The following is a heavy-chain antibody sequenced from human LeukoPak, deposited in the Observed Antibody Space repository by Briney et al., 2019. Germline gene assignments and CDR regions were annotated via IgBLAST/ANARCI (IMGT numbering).Heavy chain of an antibody. V-gene: IGHV1-46*01. D-gene: IGHD3-16*02. J-gene: IGHJ5*02. CDR1: GYTFTSYY. Sequence: ASVKVSCKASGYTFTSYYMHWVRQAPGQGLEWMGIINPSGGSTSYAQKFQGRVTMTRDTSTSTVYMELSSLRSEDTAVYYCAGGKTKGVTVNWFDTWGQGTLVTVSS. CDR3: AGGKTKGVTVNWFDT. CDR2: INPSGGST.